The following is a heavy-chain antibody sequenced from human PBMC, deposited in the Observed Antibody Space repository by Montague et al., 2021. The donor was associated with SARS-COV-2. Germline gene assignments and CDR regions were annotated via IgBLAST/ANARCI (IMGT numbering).Heavy chain of an antibody. Sequence: CAISGDSVSSNSVAWSWIRRSPSGGLEWLGRTYYRSKWDSDYAPXVRGRLTVNPDASKNEFSLELNYVTPEDTAVYYCVRYSGWFYFDFWGQGTLVTVSS. CDR2: TYYRSKWDS. D-gene: IGHD6-19*01. J-gene: IGHJ4*02. CDR1: GDSVSSNSVA. CDR3: VRYSGWFYFDF. V-gene: IGHV6-1*01.